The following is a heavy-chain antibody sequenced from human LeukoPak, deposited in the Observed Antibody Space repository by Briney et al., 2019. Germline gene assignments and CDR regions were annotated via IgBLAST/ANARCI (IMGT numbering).Heavy chain of an antibody. D-gene: IGHD3-22*01. Sequence: PGGSLRLSCAASGFTFSSYAMSWVRQAPGKGLEWVSTISYSGGATYYADSVQGRFTISRDNSKNTLYLQVDSLRAEDTAIYHCAKARSGYGLDNWGQGTLVTVSS. J-gene: IGHJ4*02. V-gene: IGHV3-23*01. CDR2: ISYSGGAT. CDR1: GFTFSSYA. CDR3: AKARSGYGLDN.